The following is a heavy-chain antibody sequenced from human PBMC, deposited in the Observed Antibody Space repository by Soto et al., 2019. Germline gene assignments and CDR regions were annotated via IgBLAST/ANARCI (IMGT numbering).Heavy chain of an antibody. V-gene: IGHV1-2*02. CDR2: INPKNGAT. CDR3: ARDFPCPADPCRHNWFDS. J-gene: IGHJ5*01. D-gene: IGHD2-15*01. Sequence: ASVKVSCKASGYTFIEYYVNWVRQAPGQGLEWLGWINPKNGATRYAQKFQGRVILTTDTSISTVYMELGSLSSDDTAVYYCARDFPCPADPCRHNWFDSWGQETQVTVSS. CDR1: GYTFIEYY.